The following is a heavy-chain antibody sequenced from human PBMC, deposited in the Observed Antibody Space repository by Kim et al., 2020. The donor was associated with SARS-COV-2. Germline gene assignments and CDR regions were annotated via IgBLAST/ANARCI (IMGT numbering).Heavy chain of an antibody. V-gene: IGHV3-11*01. CDR1: GFTFSDYY. D-gene: IGHD3-22*01. CDR3: AREWDYYDSSGYYYYYYGMDV. CDR2: ISSSGSTI. J-gene: IGHJ6*02. Sequence: GGSLRLSCAASGFTFSDYYMSWIRQAPGKGLEWVSYISSSGSTIYYADSVKGRFTISRDNAKNSLYLQMNSLRAEDTAVYYCAREWDYYDSSGYYYYYYGMDVWGQGTTVTVSS.